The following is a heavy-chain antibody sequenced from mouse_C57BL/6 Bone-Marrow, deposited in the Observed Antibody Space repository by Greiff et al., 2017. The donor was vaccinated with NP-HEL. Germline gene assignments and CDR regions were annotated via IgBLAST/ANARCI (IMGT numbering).Heavy chain of an antibody. J-gene: IGHJ4*01. CDR1: GYTFTSYW. D-gene: IGHD1-1*01. CDR2: IHPNSGST. CDR3: ARRGGSSCYYYAMDY. Sequence: QVQLQQPGAELVKPGASVKLSCKASGYTFTSYWMHWVKQRPGQGLEWIGMIHPNSGSTNYNEKFKSKATLTVDKSSSTAYMQLSSLTSEDSAVYYCARRGGSSCYYYAMDYWGQGTSVTVSS. V-gene: IGHV1-64*01.